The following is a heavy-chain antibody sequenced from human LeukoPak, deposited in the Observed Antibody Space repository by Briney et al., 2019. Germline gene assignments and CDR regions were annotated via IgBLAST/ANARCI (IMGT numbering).Heavy chain of an antibody. CDR2: IYYSGST. CDR1: GGSISSGGYY. Sequence: SKTLSLTCTVSGGSISSGGYYWSWIRQHPGKGLEWIGYIYYSGSTYYNPSLKSRVTISVDTSKNQFSLKLSSVTAADTAVYYCARDRRYYDSSGYYPPPPDAFDIWGQGTMVTVSS. V-gene: IGHV4-31*03. J-gene: IGHJ3*02. D-gene: IGHD3-22*01. CDR3: ARDRRYYDSSGYYPPPPDAFDI.